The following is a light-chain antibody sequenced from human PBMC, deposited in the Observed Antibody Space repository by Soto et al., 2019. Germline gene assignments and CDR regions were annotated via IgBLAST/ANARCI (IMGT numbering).Light chain of an antibody. CDR2: EVS. Sequence: QSVLTQPPSASGSPGQSVTISCTGTSSDVGGYNYVSWYQQHPGKAPKLIIYEVSQRPSGVPDRFSGSKSGNTASLTVSGIQAEDEADYYCSSYAGSNNLGVFGGGTKLTVL. J-gene: IGLJ2*01. CDR1: SSDVGGYNY. CDR3: SSYAGSNNLGV. V-gene: IGLV2-8*01.